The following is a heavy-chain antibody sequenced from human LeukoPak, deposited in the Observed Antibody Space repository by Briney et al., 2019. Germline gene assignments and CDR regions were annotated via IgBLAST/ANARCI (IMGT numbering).Heavy chain of an antibody. J-gene: IGHJ4*02. D-gene: IGHD1-26*01. CDR3: ARDGDSGSYIDY. Sequence: SETLSLTCTVSGGSISSYYRSWIRQPAGKGLEWIGRIYTSGSTNYNPSLKSRVTMSVDTSKNQFSMKLSSVTAADTAVYYCARDGDSGSYIDYRGQGTLVTVSS. CDR1: GGSISSYY. CDR2: IYTSGST. V-gene: IGHV4-4*07.